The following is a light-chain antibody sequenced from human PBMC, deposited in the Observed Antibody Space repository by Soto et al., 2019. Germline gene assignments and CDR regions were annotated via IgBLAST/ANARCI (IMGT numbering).Light chain of an antibody. J-gene: IGKJ4*01. CDR1: QSVSSY. CDR3: QQRSNWPPLT. Sequence: EIVLTQSPATLSLSPGERGTISCRASQSVSSYLAWYQQRPGQAPRLLIYDASNRATGIPARFSGSGSGTDFTLTISSLEPQEFAVYYCQQRSNWPPLTFGGGTKVEIK. V-gene: IGKV3-11*01. CDR2: DAS.